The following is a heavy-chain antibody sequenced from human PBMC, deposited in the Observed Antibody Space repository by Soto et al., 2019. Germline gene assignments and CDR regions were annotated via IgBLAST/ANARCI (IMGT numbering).Heavy chain of an antibody. CDR2: ISAYNGNT. Sequence: QVQLVQSGAEVKKPGASVKVSCKASGYTFTSYGISWVRQAPGQGLEWMGGISAYNGNTNYAQKLQGRVTMTTDTSTSKAYMELRSLRSDDTAVYYCARVKYSPPYYYCYGMDVWGQGTTVTVSS. V-gene: IGHV1-18*01. CDR1: GYTFTSYG. J-gene: IGHJ6*02. CDR3: ARVKYSPPYYYCYGMDV. D-gene: IGHD5-18*01.